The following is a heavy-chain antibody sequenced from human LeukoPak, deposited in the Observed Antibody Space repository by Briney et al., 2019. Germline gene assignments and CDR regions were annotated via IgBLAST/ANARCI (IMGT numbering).Heavy chain of an antibody. CDR1: GGTFSSYA. CDR2: IIPIFGTA. CDR3: ARDVAIPPPKNYYYMDV. D-gene: IGHD2-21*01. Sequence: SVKVSCKASGGTFSSYAISWVRQAPGQGLEWMGRIIPIFGTANYAQKFQGRVTITTDESTSTAYMELSSLRSEDTAVHYCARDVAIPPPKNYYYMDVWGKGTTVTVSS. J-gene: IGHJ6*03. V-gene: IGHV1-69*05.